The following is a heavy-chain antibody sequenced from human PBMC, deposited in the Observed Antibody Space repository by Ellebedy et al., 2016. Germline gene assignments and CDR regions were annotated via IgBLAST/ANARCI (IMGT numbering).Heavy chain of an antibody. Sequence: SETLSLXXGVYDGSLKGWYFSWVRQAPGKGLEWIGQVNYAGSTAYNPSFKSRVTISMDTANYQISLRLTSVNVADAAVYYCARILTDSDGKFGMDVWGQGTAVT. CDR1: DGSLKGWY. CDR3: ARILTDSDGKFGMDV. D-gene: IGHD1-26*01. J-gene: IGHJ6*02. CDR2: VNYAGST. V-gene: IGHV4-34*01.